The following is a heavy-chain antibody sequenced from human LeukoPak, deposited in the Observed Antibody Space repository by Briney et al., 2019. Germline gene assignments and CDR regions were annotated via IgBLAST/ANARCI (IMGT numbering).Heavy chain of an antibody. D-gene: IGHD6-19*01. CDR3: TRDNIAVAGIEDY. V-gene: IGHV3-49*04. Sequence: PGRSLRLSCTASGFTFGDYAMSWVRQAPGKGLEWVGFIRSKAYGGTTEYAASVKGRFTISRDDSKSIAYLQMNSLKTEDTAVYYCTRDNIAVAGIEDYWGQGTLVTVSS. J-gene: IGHJ4*02. CDR2: IRSKAYGGTT. CDR1: GFTFGDYA.